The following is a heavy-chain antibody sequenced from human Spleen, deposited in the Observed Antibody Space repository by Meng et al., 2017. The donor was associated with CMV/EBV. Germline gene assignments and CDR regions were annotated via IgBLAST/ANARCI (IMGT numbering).Heavy chain of an antibody. D-gene: IGHD6-13*01. V-gene: IGHV4-31*03. Sequence: SETLSLTCTVSGGSISSGGYYWSWIRQHPGKGLEWIGSIYYLGNTYYNPSLKSRVTISVDTSKNQFSLKLSSVTAADTAVYYCARGGRTSSCWYGYYFYYWGQGTLVTVSS. CDR1: GGSISSGGYY. CDR2: IYYLGNT. J-gene: IGHJ4*02. CDR3: ARGGRTSSCWYGYYFYY.